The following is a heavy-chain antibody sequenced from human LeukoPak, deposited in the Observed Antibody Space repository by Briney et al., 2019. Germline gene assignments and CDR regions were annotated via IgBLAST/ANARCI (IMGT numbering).Heavy chain of an antibody. CDR1: GFTFSGSA. V-gene: IGHV3-73*01. CDR2: IRSKVNSYAT. D-gene: IGHD6-19*01. Sequence: GGSLRLSCAASGFTFSGSAMHWVRQASGKGLEWVGRIRSKVNSYATAYAASVKGRFTISRDDSKNTAYLQMNSLKTENTAVYYCTRRDLYSSGLDFDYWGQGTLVTVSS. J-gene: IGHJ4*02. CDR3: TRRDLYSSGLDFDY.